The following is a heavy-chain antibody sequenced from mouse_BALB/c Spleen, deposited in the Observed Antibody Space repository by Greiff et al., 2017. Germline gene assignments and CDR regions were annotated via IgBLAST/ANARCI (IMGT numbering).Heavy chain of an antibody. V-gene: IGHV5-6-5*01. J-gene: IGHJ4*01. CDR2: ISSGGST. CDR1: GFTFSSYA. D-gene: IGHD1-2*01. Sequence: DVMLVESGGGLVKPGGSLKLSCAASGFTFSSYAMSWVRQTPEKRLEWVASISSGGSTYYPDSVKGRFTISRDNARNILYLQMSSLRSEDTAMYYCARGVYGYYAMDYWGQGTSVTVSS. CDR3: ARGVYGYYAMDY.